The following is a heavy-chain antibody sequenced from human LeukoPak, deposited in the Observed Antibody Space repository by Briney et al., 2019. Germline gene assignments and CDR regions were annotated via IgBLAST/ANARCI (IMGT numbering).Heavy chain of an antibody. CDR1: GYTFTSYY. CDR3: ARAYNQDDAFDI. Sequence: ASVKVSCKASGYTFTSYYMHWVRQAPGQGLEWMGIINPSGGSTSYAQKFQGRLTMTRDTSTSTVYMELSSLRSEDTAVYYCARAYNQDDAFDIWGQGTVVAVSS. D-gene: IGHD5-24*01. CDR2: INPSGGST. V-gene: IGHV1-46*01. J-gene: IGHJ3*02.